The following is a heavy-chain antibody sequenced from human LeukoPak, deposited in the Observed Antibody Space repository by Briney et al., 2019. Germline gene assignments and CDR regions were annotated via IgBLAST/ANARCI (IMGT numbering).Heavy chain of an antibody. V-gene: IGHV3-30-3*01. J-gene: IGHJ4*02. D-gene: IGHD6-19*01. Sequence: GGSLRLSCAASGFTFSSYAMHWVRQAPGKGLEWVAVISYDGSNKYYADSVKGRFTISRDNSKNTLYLQMNSLRAEDTAVYYCARDLSGYFDYWGQGTQVTVSS. CDR1: GFTFSSYA. CDR3: ARDLSGYFDY. CDR2: ISYDGSNK.